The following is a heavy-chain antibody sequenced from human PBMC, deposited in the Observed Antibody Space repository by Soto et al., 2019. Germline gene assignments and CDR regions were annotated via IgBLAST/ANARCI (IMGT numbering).Heavy chain of an antibody. V-gene: IGHV3-30-3*01. Sequence: QEQLVESGGGVVQPGRSLRLSCAASGFSFSTSGMHWVRQPPGKGLEWVAVMAYDGSNKFYADSVKGRFTISRDNSRNTLYLQMNSLKPEDTAVYYCARNGDESGWYGPAYWGQGTRVYVSS. D-gene: IGHD6-19*01. CDR3: ARNGDESGWYGPAY. J-gene: IGHJ4*02. CDR2: MAYDGSNK. CDR1: GFSFSTSG.